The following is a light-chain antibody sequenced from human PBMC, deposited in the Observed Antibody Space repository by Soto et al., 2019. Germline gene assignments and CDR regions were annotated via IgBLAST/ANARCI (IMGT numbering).Light chain of an antibody. CDR2: DVS. CDR1: SSDVGGYNY. CDR3: NSYTSSSTFAV. Sequence: QSALTQPASVSGSAEQSITISCTGTSSDVGGYNYVSWYQQHPGKAPKLMIYDVSNRPSGVSNRFSGSKSGNTASLTISGLQAEDEADYYCNSYTSSSTFAVFGGGTQLTVL. V-gene: IGLV2-14*01. J-gene: IGLJ7*01.